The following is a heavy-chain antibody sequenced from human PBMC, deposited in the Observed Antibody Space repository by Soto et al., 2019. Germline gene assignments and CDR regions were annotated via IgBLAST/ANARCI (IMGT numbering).Heavy chain of an antibody. CDR2: ISYDGTKK. D-gene: IGHD1-26*01. CDR1: GFTFSYYG. J-gene: IGHJ6*02. V-gene: IGHV3-30*18. CDR3: AKASVGGMDV. Sequence: ESGGGVVQPGRSLRLSCAASGFTFSYYGMHWVRQAPGKGLEWVAIISYDGTKKYYADSVKGRFTISRDNSKNTLYLQMNSLRAEDTAVYYCAKASVGGMDVWGQGTTVTVSS.